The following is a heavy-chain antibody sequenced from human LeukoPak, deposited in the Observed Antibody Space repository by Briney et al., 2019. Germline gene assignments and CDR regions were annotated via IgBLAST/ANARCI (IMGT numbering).Heavy chain of an antibody. CDR1: GFDFSDYY. V-gene: IGHV3-11*01. J-gene: IGHJ5*02. Sequence: GGSLRLSCTASGFDFSDYYMTWIRQAPGKGLEWVSHVSNSGSTQYYADSVKGRFTISRDNAKYSLYLQMHSLRAEDTAVYYCARTTEGLDPWGQGTLVTVSS. CDR2: VSNSGSTQ. D-gene: IGHD1-1*01. CDR3: ARTTEGLDP.